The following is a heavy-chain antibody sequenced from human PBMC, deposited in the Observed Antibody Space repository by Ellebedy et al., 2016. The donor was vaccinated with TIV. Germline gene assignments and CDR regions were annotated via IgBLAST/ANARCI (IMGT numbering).Heavy chain of an antibody. J-gene: IGHJ4*02. Sequence: SETLSLTCTVSGGSISSSSYYWGWIRQSPGKGLEWIGSIYYSGSTYYNPSLKSRVTISVDTSKNQFSLKLSSVTAADTAVYYCAHELDYSNQHDYWGQGTLVTVSS. CDR2: IYYSGST. V-gene: IGHV4-39*07. CDR3: AHELDYSNQHDY. CDR1: GGSISSSSYY. D-gene: IGHD4-11*01.